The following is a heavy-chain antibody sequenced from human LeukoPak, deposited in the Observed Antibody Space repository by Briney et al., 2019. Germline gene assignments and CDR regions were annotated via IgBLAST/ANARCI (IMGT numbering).Heavy chain of an antibody. CDR1: GGSISGSSYY. CDR2: IYYSGST. V-gene: IGHV4-39*07. J-gene: IGHJ5*02. CDR3: AQGDNWFDP. Sequence: PSETLSLTCTVSGGSISGSSYYWGWIRQPPGKGLEWIGSIYYSGSTYYNPSLKSRVTISVDTSKNQFSLKLSSVTAADTAVYYCAQGDNWFDPWGQGTLVAVSS.